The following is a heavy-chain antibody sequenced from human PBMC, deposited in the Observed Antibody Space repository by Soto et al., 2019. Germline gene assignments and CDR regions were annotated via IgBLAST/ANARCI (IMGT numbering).Heavy chain of an antibody. J-gene: IGHJ4*02. CDR1: AGTFSSYT. V-gene: IGHV1-69*01. Sequence: QVHLVQSGAAVKKPGSSVNGACKASAGTFSSYTITWLRQAPGQGLEWMGAISPIFGTASYAQTVQARVTITADETRSTAYMELSSLRSEDRAVYYCGRAGGRDSGVIDYWGQGSLVTVSS. D-gene: IGHD1-26*01. CDR2: ISPIFGTA. CDR3: GRAGGRDSGVIDY.